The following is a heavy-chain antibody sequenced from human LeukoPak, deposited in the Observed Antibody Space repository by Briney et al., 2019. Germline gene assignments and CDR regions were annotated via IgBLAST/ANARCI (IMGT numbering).Heavy chain of an antibody. CDR3: AIRDGGYNSVGAFDI. V-gene: IGHV3-23*01. Sequence: PGGSLRLSCAASGFTFSNYAMSWVRQAPGKGLEWVSLISGSGAGTYYADSVKGRFTNSRDNSKNTLYLQMNSLRAEDTAVYYCAIRDGGYNSVGAFDIWGQGTMVTVSS. CDR1: GFTFSNYA. D-gene: IGHD5-24*01. CDR2: ISGSGAGT. J-gene: IGHJ3*02.